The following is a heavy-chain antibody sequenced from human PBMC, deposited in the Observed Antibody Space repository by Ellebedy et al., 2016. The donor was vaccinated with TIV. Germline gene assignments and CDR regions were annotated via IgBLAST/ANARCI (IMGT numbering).Heavy chain of an antibody. Sequence: GESLKISCAASGFTFRNFAMTWVRQAPGKGLEWVSSISSSGVSTDYADSVRGRVTNSRDNSKNTLYLQMNSLRADDSAVYYCAKLDSSGYYYGRFDYWGQGTLVTVSS. D-gene: IGHD3-22*01. CDR2: ISSSGVST. V-gene: IGHV3-23*01. J-gene: IGHJ4*02. CDR1: GFTFRNFA. CDR3: AKLDSSGYYYGRFDY.